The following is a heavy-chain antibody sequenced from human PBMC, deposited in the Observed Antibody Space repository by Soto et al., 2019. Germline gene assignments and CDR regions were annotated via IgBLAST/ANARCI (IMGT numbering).Heavy chain of an antibody. CDR1: GFTFSSYS. D-gene: IGHD3-10*01. CDR3: AREAPMVRALYGIDV. Sequence: GGSLRLSCAASGFTFSSYSMNWVRQAPGEGLEWVSYISSSSSTIYYADSVKGRFTISRDNAKNSLYLQMNSPRDEDTAVYYCAREAPMVRALYGIDVWGQGTTVTVSS. J-gene: IGHJ6*02. CDR2: ISSSSSTI. V-gene: IGHV3-48*02.